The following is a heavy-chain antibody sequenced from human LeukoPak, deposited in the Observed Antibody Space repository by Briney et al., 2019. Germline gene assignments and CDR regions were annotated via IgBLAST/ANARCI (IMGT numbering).Heavy chain of an antibody. D-gene: IGHD4-17*01. J-gene: IGHJ4*02. CDR3: ARDLGYGDYGTIDFKLPFDY. Sequence: SVEVSCKASGGTFSSYAISWVRQAPGQGLEWMGGIIPIFGTANYAQKFQGRVTITTDESTSTAYMELSSLRSEDTAVYYCARDLGYGDYGTIDFKLPFDYWGQGTLVTVSS. V-gene: IGHV1-69*05. CDR1: GGTFSSYA. CDR2: IIPIFGTA.